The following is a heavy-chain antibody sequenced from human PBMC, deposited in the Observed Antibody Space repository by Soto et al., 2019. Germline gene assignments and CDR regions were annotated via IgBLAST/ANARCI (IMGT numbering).Heavy chain of an antibody. CDR2: IYWDDDK. J-gene: IGHJ4*02. CDR3: AHILTLTPTLDY. CDR1: GFSLSTSGVG. Sequence: QITLKESGPTLVKPTQTLTLTCTVSGFSLSTSGVGVGWIRQPPGKALGWRALIYWDDDKRYSPALKSRLTTTKDTSTNQVVLTMTNMAPVATAPYYCAHILTLTPTLDYWGQGTLVTVS. V-gene: IGHV2-5*02.